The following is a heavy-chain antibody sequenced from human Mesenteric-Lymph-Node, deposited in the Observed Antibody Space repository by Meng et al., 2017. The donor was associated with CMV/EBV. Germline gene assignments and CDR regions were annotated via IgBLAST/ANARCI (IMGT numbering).Heavy chain of an antibody. J-gene: IGHJ4*02. Sequence: SETLSLTCTVSGGSVSSGSYYWSWIRQPPGKGLEWIGDIYYSGSTKYNPSLKSRVTISLDTSKNQFSLKLSSVTAADTAVYYCARDPTNGVFDYWGQGTLVTVSS. CDR2: IYYSGST. D-gene: IGHD2-8*01. CDR3: ARDPTNGVFDY. CDR1: GGSVSSGSYY. V-gene: IGHV4-61*01.